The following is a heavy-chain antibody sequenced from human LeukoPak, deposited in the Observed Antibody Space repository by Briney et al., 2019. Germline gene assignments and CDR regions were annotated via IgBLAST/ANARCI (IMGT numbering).Heavy chain of an antibody. D-gene: IGHD2-15*01. CDR1: GFTFSSYW. V-gene: IGHV3-7*01. CDR2: IKQDGSEK. Sequence: GGSLRLSCAASGFTFSSYWMSWVRQAPGKGLEWVANIKQDGSEKYYVDSVKGRFTISRDNAKNSLYLQMNSLRAEDMAVYYCARGGYCSGGSCRNYYMDVWGKGTTVTVSS. J-gene: IGHJ6*03. CDR3: ARGGYCSGGSCRNYYMDV.